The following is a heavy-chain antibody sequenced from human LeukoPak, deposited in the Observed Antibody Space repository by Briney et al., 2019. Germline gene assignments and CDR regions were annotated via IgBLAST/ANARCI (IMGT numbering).Heavy chain of an antibody. CDR1: GGTFSSYA. D-gene: IGHD3-22*01. Sequence: ASVKVSCKASGGTFSSYAISWVRQAPGQGLEWMGGIIPIFGTANYAQKFQGRVTITADESTSTAYMELSSLRSEDTAVYYCARGLNYYDSSGYSSPLGYWGQGTLVTVSS. CDR3: ARGLNYYDSSGYSSPLGY. CDR2: IIPIFGTA. V-gene: IGHV1-69*13. J-gene: IGHJ4*02.